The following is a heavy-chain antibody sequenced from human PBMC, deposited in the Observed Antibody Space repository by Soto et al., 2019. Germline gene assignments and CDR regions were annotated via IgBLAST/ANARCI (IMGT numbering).Heavy chain of an antibody. J-gene: IGHJ4*02. Sequence: QVQLEQSGAEVKKPGASVKVSCKASGYTFTSYDINWVRQATGQGLEWMGWMNPNNGDRGFAQKFQGRVTMTRNTSISTAYMELSSLRSEDTAVYYCAVRGVIDTVWGQGTLVTVSS. CDR3: AVRGVIDTV. CDR1: GYTFTSYD. CDR2: MNPNNGDR. V-gene: IGHV1-8*01. D-gene: IGHD3-10*01.